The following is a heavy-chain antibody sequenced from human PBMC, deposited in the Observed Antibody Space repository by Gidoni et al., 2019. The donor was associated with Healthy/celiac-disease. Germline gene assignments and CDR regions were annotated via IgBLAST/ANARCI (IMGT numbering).Heavy chain of an antibody. V-gene: IGHV3-21*01. CDR3: AREARYDMSGYSYYFDY. Sequence: APGKGLEWVSSISSSSSYIYYADSVKGRFTISRDNAKNSLYLQMNSLRAEDTAVYYCAREARYDMSGYSYYFDYWGQGTLVTVSS. CDR2: ISSSSSYI. D-gene: IGHD3-22*01. J-gene: IGHJ4*02.